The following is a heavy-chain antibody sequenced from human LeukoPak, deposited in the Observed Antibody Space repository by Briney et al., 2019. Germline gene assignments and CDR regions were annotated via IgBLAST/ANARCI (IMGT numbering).Heavy chain of an antibody. J-gene: IGHJ4*02. CDR2: INHSGST. CDR1: GGSFSGYY. V-gene: IGHV4-34*01. CDR3: ARHDSSGYYPFDY. D-gene: IGHD3-22*01. Sequence: SETLSLTCAVYGGSFSGYYWSWIRQPPGKGLEWNGEINHSGSTNYNPSLKSRVTISVDSSRNQFSLKLSSMTAADTAVYYCARHDSSGYYPFDYWGQGTLVTVSS.